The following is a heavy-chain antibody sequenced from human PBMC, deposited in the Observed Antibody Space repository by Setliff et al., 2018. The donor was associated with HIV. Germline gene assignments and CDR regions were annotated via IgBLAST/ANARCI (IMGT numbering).Heavy chain of an antibody. Sequence: GGSLRLSCAGSGFTFSAYSMNWVRPTPGKGLEWVAYISDTGNIVYYADSVRGRFTISRDDARISLYLQMNSLRVEDTAVYFCERSAQDCSSTRCFPDKYFQHWGRGTLVTVSS. CDR2: ISDTGNIV. V-gene: IGHV3-48*01. CDR1: GFTFSAYS. CDR3: ERSAQDCSSTRCFPDKYFQH. J-gene: IGHJ1*01. D-gene: IGHD2-2*01.